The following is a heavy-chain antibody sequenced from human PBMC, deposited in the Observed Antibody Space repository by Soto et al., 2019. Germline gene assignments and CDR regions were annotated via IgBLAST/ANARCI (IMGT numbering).Heavy chain of an antibody. Sequence: QVQLVESGGGVVQPGRSLRLSCAASGFTFSSYAMHWVRQAPGKGLEWVAVISYDGSNKYYADSVKGRFTISRDNSKNALYLQMNSLRAEDTAVYYCARALEYYDYVWGSYASDYFDYWCQGTLVTVFS. D-gene: IGHD3-16*01. CDR2: ISYDGSNK. CDR1: GFTFSSYA. CDR3: ARALEYYDYVWGSYASDYFDY. V-gene: IGHV3-30-3*01. J-gene: IGHJ4*02.